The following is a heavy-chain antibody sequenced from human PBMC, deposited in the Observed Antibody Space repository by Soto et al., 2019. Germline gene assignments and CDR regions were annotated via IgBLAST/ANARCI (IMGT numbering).Heavy chain of an antibody. V-gene: IGHV1-69*06. Sequence: QVLLVQSGAEVKKPGSSVKVSCKASGGAFSRYAISWVRQAPGQGLEWVGGIFPMYGTPVYAQKLQGRVTLTEDKATTTAYMELSGLRYEDTAFYYCARDYEYQSLEFAALDIWGQGTMVTVSS. CDR2: IFPMYGTP. CDR1: GGAFSRYA. CDR3: ARDYEYQSLEFAALDI. D-gene: IGHD5-12*01. J-gene: IGHJ3*02.